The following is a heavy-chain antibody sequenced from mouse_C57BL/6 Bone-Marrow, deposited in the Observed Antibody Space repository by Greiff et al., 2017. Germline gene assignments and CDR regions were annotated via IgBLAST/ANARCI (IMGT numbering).Heavy chain of an antibody. J-gene: IGHJ4*01. D-gene: IGHD2-4*01. V-gene: IGHV1-39*01. CDR1: GYSFTDYN. Sequence: EVQLQQSGPELVKPGASVKISCKASGYSFTDYNMNWVKQSNGKSLEWIGGINPNYGTTSYNQKFKGKATLTVDQSSSTAYIQLNSLTTEDPAVYYCARGYDYGYSMDYWGQGTSVTVSS. CDR3: ARGYDYGYSMDY. CDR2: INPNYGTT.